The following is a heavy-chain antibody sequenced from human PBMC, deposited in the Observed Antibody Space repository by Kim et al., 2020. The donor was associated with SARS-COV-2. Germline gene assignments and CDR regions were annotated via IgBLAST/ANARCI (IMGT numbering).Heavy chain of an antibody. CDR2: IRSKAYGGTT. D-gene: IGHD4-17*01. CDR1: GFTFGDYA. V-gene: IGHV3-49*03. CDR3: TRDARYGVYPHDY. Sequence: GGSLRLSCTASGFTFGDYAMSWFRQAPGKGLEWVGFIRSKAYGGTTEYAASVKGRFTISRDDSKSIAYLQMNSLKTEDTAVYYCTRDARYGVYPHDYWGQGTLVTVSS. J-gene: IGHJ4*02.